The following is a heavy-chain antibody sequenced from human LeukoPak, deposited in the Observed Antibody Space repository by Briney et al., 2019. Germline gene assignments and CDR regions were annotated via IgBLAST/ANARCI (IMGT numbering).Heavy chain of an antibody. CDR1: GFTFSSYA. Sequence: GRSLRLSCAASGFTFSSYAMHWVRQAPGKGLEWVAVISYDGSNKYYADSVKGRFTISRDNSKNTLYLQMNSLRAEDTAVYYRARDIAAAGAPFDYWGQGTLVTVSS. V-gene: IGHV3-30-3*01. CDR2: ISYDGSNK. J-gene: IGHJ4*02. CDR3: ARDIAAAGAPFDY. D-gene: IGHD6-13*01.